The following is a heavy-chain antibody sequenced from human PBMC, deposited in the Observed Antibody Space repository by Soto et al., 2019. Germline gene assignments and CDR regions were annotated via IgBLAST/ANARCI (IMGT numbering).Heavy chain of an antibody. D-gene: IGHD6-6*01. CDR3: ARKAARPYYYYGMDV. J-gene: IGHJ6*02. Sequence: GESLKISCKGSGYSFTSYWISWVRQMPGKGLEWMGRIDPSDSYTNYSPSFQGHVTVSADKSISTAYLQWSSLKASDTAMYYCARKAARPYYYYGMDVWGQGTTVTVSS. CDR1: GYSFTSYW. CDR2: IDPSDSYT. V-gene: IGHV5-10-1*01.